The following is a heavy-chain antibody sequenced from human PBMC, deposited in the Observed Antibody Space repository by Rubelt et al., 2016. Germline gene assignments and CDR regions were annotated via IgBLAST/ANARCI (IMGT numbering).Heavy chain of an antibody. J-gene: IGHJ2*01. D-gene: IGHD6-6*01. Sequence: QVQLVQSGAEVKKPGASVKVSCKASGYTFTSYGISWVRQAPGQGLEWMGWISAYNGNTNYAQKLQGRVTMTTDTSTSTAYMERRSRRSDDTAVYYCARDRIRIAARQGWYFDLWGRGTLVTVSS. CDR2: ISAYNGNT. V-gene: IGHV1-18*01. CDR1: GYTFTSYG. CDR3: ARDRIRIAARQGWYFDL.